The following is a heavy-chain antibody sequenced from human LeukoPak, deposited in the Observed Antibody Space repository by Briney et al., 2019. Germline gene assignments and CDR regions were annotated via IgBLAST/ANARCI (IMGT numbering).Heavy chain of an antibody. Sequence: ASVKVSCKASGYTFTGYYMHWVRQATGQGLEWMGWINPNSGGTNYAQKFQGRVTMTRDTSISTAYMELSRLRADDTAVYYCAREGQAWLLLYYFDYWGQGTLVTVSS. J-gene: IGHJ4*02. CDR3: AREGQAWLLLYYFDY. CDR1: GYTFTGYY. CDR2: INPNSGGT. D-gene: IGHD3-22*01. V-gene: IGHV1-2*02.